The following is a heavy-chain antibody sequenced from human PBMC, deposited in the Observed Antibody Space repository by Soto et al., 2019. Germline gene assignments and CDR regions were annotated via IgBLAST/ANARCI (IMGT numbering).Heavy chain of an antibody. V-gene: IGHV3-48*01. CDR1: GFTFSSYS. D-gene: IGHD1-1*01. CDR2: ISSSSSTI. CDR3: TREKSGTTGY. J-gene: IGHJ4*02. Sequence: EVQLVESGGGLVQPGGSLRLSCAVSGFTFSSYSMNWVRQAPGKGLEWVSYISSSSSTIYYADSVKGRFTISRDNAKNSLYLQMNGLRAEDTAVYYCTREKSGTTGYWGQGTLVTVSS.